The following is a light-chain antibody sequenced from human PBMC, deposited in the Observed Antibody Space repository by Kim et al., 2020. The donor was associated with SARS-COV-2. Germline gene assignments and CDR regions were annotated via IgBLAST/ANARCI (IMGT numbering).Light chain of an antibody. CDR2: AAS. J-gene: IGKJ1*01. Sequence: ASTGNRVTITLRASQGSSRYLAWYQQKPGKAPKLLIYAASTLQSGVPSRFSGSGSGTDCTLTISCLQSEDFATYYCQQYYSYPRTFGQGTKVDIK. V-gene: IGKV1-8*01. CDR3: QQYYSYPRT. CDR1: QGSSRY.